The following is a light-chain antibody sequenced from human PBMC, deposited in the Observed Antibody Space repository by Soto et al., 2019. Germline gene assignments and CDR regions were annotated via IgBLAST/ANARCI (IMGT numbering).Light chain of an antibody. V-gene: IGLV2-14*01. J-gene: IGLJ2*01. CDR1: TSDVGS. Sequence: QSALTQPASVSGSPGQSITISCTGSTSDVGSVSWYQQHPDKAPKLMIYEVTNRPSGVSSRFSGSKSGNTASLTISGLQAEDEADYYCSSYRGISTVFGGGTKVTVL. CDR3: SSYRGISTV. CDR2: EVT.